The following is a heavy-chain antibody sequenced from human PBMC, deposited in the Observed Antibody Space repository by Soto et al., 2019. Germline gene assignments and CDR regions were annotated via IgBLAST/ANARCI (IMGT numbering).Heavy chain of an antibody. D-gene: IGHD4-17*01. Sequence: PSETLSLTCPVYGYSIRSFYWSWIRQPPGKGLEWIGNIYYSGSTNYNPSRKSRVTMSVDMSRNQVSLKLSSVTAADTAVYYCTRVGGYYGDYPNFDYWGQGALVTVSS. CDR2: IYYSGST. CDR3: TRVGGYYGDYPNFDY. CDR1: GYSIRSFY. V-gene: IGHV4-59*01. J-gene: IGHJ4*02.